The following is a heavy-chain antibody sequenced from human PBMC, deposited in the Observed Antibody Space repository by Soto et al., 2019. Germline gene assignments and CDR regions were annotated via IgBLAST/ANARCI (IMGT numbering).Heavy chain of an antibody. V-gene: IGHV3-23*01. CDR2: ISGSGGST. D-gene: IGHD3-22*01. Sequence: GGSLRLSCAASGFTFSSYAMSWVRQAPGKGLEWVSAISGSGGSTYYADSVKGRFTISRDNSKNTLYLQMNSLRAEDTAVYYCAKVGRAGWGYYDSSGYYRTHAFDIWGQGTMVTVSS. J-gene: IGHJ3*02. CDR3: AKVGRAGWGYYDSSGYYRTHAFDI. CDR1: GFTFSSYA.